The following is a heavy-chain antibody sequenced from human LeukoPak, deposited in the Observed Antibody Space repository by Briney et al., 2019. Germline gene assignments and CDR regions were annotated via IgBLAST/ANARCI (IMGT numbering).Heavy chain of an antibody. J-gene: IGHJ3*02. CDR2: IYHSGSI. Sequence: PSETLSLTCAVSGGSISSSNWWSWVRQPPGKGLEWIGEIYHSGSINYNPSLKSRVTISVDKSKNQFSLKLSSVTAADTAVYYCARDKYYYDSSGYYGAFDIWGQGTMVTVSS. D-gene: IGHD3-22*01. CDR1: GGSISSSNW. V-gene: IGHV4-4*02. CDR3: ARDKYYYDSSGYYGAFDI.